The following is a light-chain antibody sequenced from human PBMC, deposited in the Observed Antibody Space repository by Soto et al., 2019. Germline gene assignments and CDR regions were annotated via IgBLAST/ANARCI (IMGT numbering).Light chain of an antibody. CDR3: QQYNSFAPYS. V-gene: IGKV1-6*01. J-gene: IGKJ2*03. CDR2: AAS. Sequence: AIQMTQSPSSLSASVGDRVTISCRASQVIGNDLAWYQQKPGKAPRLLIFAASNLQSGVPSRFSGSGSGTDFTLTISRLQPEDFAAYYCQQYNSFAPYSFGQGTKLEI. CDR1: QVIGND.